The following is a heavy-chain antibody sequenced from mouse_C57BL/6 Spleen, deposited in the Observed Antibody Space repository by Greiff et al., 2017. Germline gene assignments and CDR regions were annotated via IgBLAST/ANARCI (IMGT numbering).Heavy chain of an antibody. CDR2: INPNNGGT. J-gene: IGHJ4*01. D-gene: IGHD3-2*02. V-gene: IGHV1-18*01. CDR3: ARRQLIYAMDY. Sequence: VQLQQSGPELVKPGASVKIPCKASGYTFTDYNMDWVKQSHGKSLEWIGDINPNNGGTIYNQKFKGKATLTVDKSSSTAYMELRSLTSEDTAVYYCARRQLIYAMDYWGQGTSVTVSS. CDR1: GYTFTDYN.